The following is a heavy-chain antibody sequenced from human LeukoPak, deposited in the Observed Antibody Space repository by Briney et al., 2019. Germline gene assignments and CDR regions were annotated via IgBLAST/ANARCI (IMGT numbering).Heavy chain of an antibody. Sequence: SETLSLTCAVYGGSFSGYYWSWIRQPPGKGLEWIGEINHSGSTNYNPSLKSRVTISVDTSKNQFSLKLSSVTAADTAVYYCARDRRYCTGGVCYKVLRTGFDYWGQGTLATVSS. CDR1: GGSFSGYY. CDR3: ARDRRYCTGGVCYKVLRTGFDY. V-gene: IGHV4-34*01. CDR2: INHSGST. D-gene: IGHD2-8*02. J-gene: IGHJ4*02.